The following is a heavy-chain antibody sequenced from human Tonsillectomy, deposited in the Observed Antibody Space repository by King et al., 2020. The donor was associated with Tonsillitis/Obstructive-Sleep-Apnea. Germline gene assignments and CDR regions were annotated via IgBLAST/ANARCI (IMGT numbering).Heavy chain of an antibody. D-gene: IGHD1-26*01. Sequence: VQLVESGGGVVQPGRSLRLSCAASGFTFSSYAMHWVRQAPGTGLEWVAVISYDGSNKYYADSVKGRFTISNDNSKNTRYLQMNSLRAEDTAVYYCARSELPQTAFDYWGQGTLVTVSS. CDR2: ISYDGSNK. CDR3: ARSELPQTAFDY. V-gene: IGHV3-30*01. J-gene: IGHJ4*02. CDR1: GFTFSSYA.